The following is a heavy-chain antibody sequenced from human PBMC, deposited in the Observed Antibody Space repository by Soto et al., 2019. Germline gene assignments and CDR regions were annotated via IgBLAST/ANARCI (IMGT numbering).Heavy chain of an antibody. Sequence: LRLSCAASGFTFSSYGVHWVRQAPGKGLEWVAVISYDGSNKYYADSVKGRFTISRDNSKNTLYLQMNSLRAEDTAVYYCAKEDYDSSGPALSYWGQGTLVTVSS. D-gene: IGHD3-22*01. V-gene: IGHV3-30*18. CDR1: GFTFSSYG. CDR3: AKEDYDSSGPALSY. CDR2: ISYDGSNK. J-gene: IGHJ4*02.